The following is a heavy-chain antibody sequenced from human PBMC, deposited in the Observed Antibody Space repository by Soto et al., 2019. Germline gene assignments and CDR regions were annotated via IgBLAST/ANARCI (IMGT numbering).Heavy chain of an antibody. CDR3: ARGRVVLMVYAYYYYYYGMDV. J-gene: IGHJ6*02. CDR1: GGSFSGYY. V-gene: IGHV4-34*01. CDR2: INHSGST. Sequence: KTSETLSLTCAVYGGSFSGYYWSWIRQPPGKGLEWIGEINHSGSTNYNPSLKSRVTISVDTSKNQFSLKLSSVTAADTAVYYCARGRVVLMVYAYYYYYYGMDVWGQGTTVTVSS. D-gene: IGHD2-8*01.